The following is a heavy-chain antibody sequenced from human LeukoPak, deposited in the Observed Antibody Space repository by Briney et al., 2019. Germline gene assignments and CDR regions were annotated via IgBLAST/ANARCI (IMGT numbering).Heavy chain of an antibody. Sequence: TGGSLRLSCAASGFTFSNYAMSWVRQAPGKGLEWVSVILGSGGSTFYADSVKGRFTISRDNSKNTLYLQMTSLRPEDTAVYYCAKVSIHSVYGQIDYWGQGALVTVSS. CDR2: ILGSGGST. V-gene: IGHV3-23*01. CDR3: AKVSIHSVYGQIDY. J-gene: IGHJ4*02. CDR1: GFTFSNYA. D-gene: IGHD5/OR15-5a*01.